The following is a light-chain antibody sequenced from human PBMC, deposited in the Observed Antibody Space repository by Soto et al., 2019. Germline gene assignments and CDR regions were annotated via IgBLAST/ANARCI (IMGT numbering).Light chain of an antibody. CDR3: SSYTGSSTLWV. CDR1: SSDVGGYNY. J-gene: IGLJ1*01. Sequence: QSAPTQPASVSGSPGQSITISCTGTSSDVGGYNYVSWYQKHPGKAPKLMIYDVSNRPSGVSNRFSVSKSGNTASLTISWLQADGEADYYCSSYTGSSTLWVFGTGTKLTVL. CDR2: DVS. V-gene: IGLV2-14*01.